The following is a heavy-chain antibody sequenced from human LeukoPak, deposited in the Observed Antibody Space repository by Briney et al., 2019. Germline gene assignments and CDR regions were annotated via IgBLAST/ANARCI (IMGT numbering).Heavy chain of an antibody. V-gene: IGHV4-39*01. D-gene: IGHD1-26*01. Sequence: SETLSLTCTVSGGSISSSSYYGGWIRQPPGKGLEWIGSIYYSGSTYYNPSPKSRFTISVDTSKNQFSLKLSSVTAADTAVYYCASRLVGATVDYWGQGTLVTVSS. CDR3: ASRLVGATVDY. CDR2: IYYSGST. CDR1: GGSISSSSYY. J-gene: IGHJ4*02.